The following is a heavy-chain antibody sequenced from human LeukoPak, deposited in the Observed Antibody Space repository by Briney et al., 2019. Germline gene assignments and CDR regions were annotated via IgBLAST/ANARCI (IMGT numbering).Heavy chain of an antibody. CDR2: IYYSGST. J-gene: IGHJ4*02. CDR1: GGSISSNSYY. V-gene: IGHV4-39*01. CDR3: ARRPITGYFDY. D-gene: IGHD1-14*01. Sequence: PSETLSLTCTVSGGSISSNSYYWGWIRQPPGKGLEWIGSIYYSGSTYYNPSLKGRVTISVDTSKNQFSLKLSSVTATDTAVYYCARRPITGYFDYWGQGTLVTVSS.